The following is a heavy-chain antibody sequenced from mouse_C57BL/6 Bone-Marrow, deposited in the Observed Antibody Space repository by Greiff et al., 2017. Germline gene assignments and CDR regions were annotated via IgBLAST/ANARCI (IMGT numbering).Heavy chain of an antibody. CDR3: ARSPYGSSHFDY. V-gene: IGHV14-2*01. CDR2: IDPEDGET. D-gene: IGHD1-1*01. Sequence: EVKLQESGAELVKPGASVKLSCTASGFNIKDYYMHWVKQRTEQGLEWIGRIDPEDGETRYAPKFQGKATITADTSSNTAYLQLSSLSSDATAVYYCARSPYGSSHFDYWGQGTTLTVSS. CDR1: GFNIKDYY. J-gene: IGHJ2*01.